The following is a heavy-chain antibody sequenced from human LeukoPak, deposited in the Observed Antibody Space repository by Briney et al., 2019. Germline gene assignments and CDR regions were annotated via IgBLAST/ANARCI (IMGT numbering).Heavy chain of an antibody. Sequence: SETLSLTCTVSGGSISSYYWSWIRQPPGKGLEWIGYIYYSGSTNYNPSLKSRVTISVDTSKNQFSLKLSSVTAADTAVYYCARGLGNYGLESSYDYWGQGTLVTVSS. CDR1: GGSISSYY. V-gene: IGHV4-59*08. CDR3: ARGLGNYGLESSYDY. J-gene: IGHJ4*02. D-gene: IGHD3-10*01. CDR2: IYYSGST.